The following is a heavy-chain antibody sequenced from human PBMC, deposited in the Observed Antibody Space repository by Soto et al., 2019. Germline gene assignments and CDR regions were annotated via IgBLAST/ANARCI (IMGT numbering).Heavy chain of an antibody. CDR1: GFSHSTSGVA. CDR3: ARLLSSALYSYDL. D-gene: IGHD3-22*01. V-gene: IGHV2-5*01. J-gene: IGHJ5*02. Sequence: QITLKESGPTLVKPTQTLTLTCTLSGFSHSTSGVAVGWIRQPPGKALEWLGHIYWNDDKYYSTSLKSRLSLTKDNSKNQVVLTMTNVDLVDTGTYYCARLLSSALYSYDLWGQGTLVTVSS. CDR2: IYWNDDK.